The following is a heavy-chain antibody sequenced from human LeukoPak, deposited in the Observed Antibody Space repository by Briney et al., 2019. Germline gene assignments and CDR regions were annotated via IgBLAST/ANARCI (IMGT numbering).Heavy chain of an antibody. V-gene: IGHV1-69*13. Sequence: ASVKVSCTASGGTFSNYAINWVRQAPGHGLEWMGGIIPIFGTAHYAQKFQGRVTITADESTSTAYMELSSLRSEDTAVYYCARGWLAETTVVTPYNYWGQGTLVTVSS. J-gene: IGHJ4*02. CDR3: ARGWLAETTVVTPYNY. CDR2: IIPIFGTA. CDR1: GGTFSNYA. D-gene: IGHD4-23*01.